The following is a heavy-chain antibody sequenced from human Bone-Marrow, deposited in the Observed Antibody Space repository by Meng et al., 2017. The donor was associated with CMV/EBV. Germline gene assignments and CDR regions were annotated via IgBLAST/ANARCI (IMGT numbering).Heavy chain of an antibody. Sequence: GGSLRLSCAASGFTVSSNYMSWVRQAPGKGLEWVSVIYSGGSTYYADSVKGRFTISRDNSKNTLYLQMNSLRAEDTAVYYCAREGYCSSTSCSIKYCGQGTLVTVSS. V-gene: IGHV3-53*01. D-gene: IGHD2-2*01. J-gene: IGHJ4*02. CDR3: AREGYCSSTSCSIKY. CDR1: GFTVSSNY. CDR2: IYSGGST.